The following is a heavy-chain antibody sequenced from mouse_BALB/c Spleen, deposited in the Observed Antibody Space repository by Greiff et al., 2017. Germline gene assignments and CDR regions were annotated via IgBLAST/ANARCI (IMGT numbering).Heavy chain of an antibody. CDR3: ARQEYGDAMDY. J-gene: IGHJ4*01. CDR2: ISSGGGST. Sequence: EVKLVESGGGLVKPGGSLKLSCAASGFAFSSYDMSWVRQTPEKRLEWVAYISSGGGSTYYPDTVKGRFTISRDNAKNTLYLQMSSLKSEDTAMYYCARQEYGDAMDYWGQGTSVTVSS. CDR1: GFAFSSYD. D-gene: IGHD2-10*02. V-gene: IGHV5-12-1*01.